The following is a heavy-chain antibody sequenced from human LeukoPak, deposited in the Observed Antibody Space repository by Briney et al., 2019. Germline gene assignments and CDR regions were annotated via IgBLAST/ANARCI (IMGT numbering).Heavy chain of an antibody. V-gene: IGHV3-33*01. CDR3: ARDFGSSSGGDYFDY. CDR1: GFTFSSYG. Sequence: PGGSLRLSCAASGFTFSSYGMHWVRQAPGKGLEWVAVIWYDGSNKYYADSVKGRFTISRDNSKNALYLQMNSLRAEDTAVYYCARDFGSSSGGDYFDYWGQGTLVTVSS. CDR2: IWYDGSNK. J-gene: IGHJ4*02. D-gene: IGHD6-6*01.